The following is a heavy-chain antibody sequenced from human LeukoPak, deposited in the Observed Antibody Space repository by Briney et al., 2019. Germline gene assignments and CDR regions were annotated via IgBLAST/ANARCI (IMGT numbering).Heavy chain of an antibody. Sequence: GGSLRLSCAASGFTFSSYEMNWVRQAPGKGLEWVSCISSSGSTIYYADSVKGRFTISRDNAKNSLYLQMNSLRAEDTAVYYCARGPGFGEFQNWGQGTLVTVSS. CDR1: GFTFSSYE. CDR2: ISSSGSTI. D-gene: IGHD3-10*01. J-gene: IGHJ1*01. V-gene: IGHV3-48*03. CDR3: ARGPGFGEFQN.